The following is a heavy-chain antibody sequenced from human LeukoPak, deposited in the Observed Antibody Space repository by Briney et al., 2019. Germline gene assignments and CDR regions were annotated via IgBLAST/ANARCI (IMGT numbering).Heavy chain of an antibody. CDR1: GYTFTGYY. D-gene: IGHD1-26*01. J-gene: IGHJ4*02. CDR3: ARGADLGNSGSYAVDY. Sequence: ASVKVSCKASGYTFTGYYMHWVRQAPGQGLEWMGWINPNSGGTNYAQKFQGRVTMTRDTSISTAYMELSRLRSDDTAVYYCARGADLGNSGSYAVDYWGQGTLVTVSS. V-gene: IGHV1-2*02. CDR2: INPNSGGT.